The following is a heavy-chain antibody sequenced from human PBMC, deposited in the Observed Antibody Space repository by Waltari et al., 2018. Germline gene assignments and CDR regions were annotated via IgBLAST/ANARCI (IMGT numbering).Heavy chain of an antibody. CDR2: IYNSAIT. J-gene: IGHJ4*02. D-gene: IGHD2-21*02. Sequence: QLQLQESGPGLVKPSETLSLTCTVSGGSIISSNYYWGWIRQPPGKGLEWIGSIYNSAITYYNPSLKSRVTISVDTSKHQFSLRLSSVTAEDTAVYYCARSLGDPDYFDYWGQGTLVTVSS. V-gene: IGHV4-39*01. CDR3: ARSLGDPDYFDY. CDR1: GGSIISSNYY.